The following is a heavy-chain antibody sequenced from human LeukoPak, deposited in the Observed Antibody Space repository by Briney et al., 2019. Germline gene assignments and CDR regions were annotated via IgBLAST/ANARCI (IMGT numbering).Heavy chain of an antibody. CDR2: ISAYNGNT. Sequence: EASVKVSCKASGYTFTSYGISWVRQAPGQGLEWMGWISAYNGNTNYAQKLQGRVTMTTDTSTSTAYMELSRLRSDDTAVYYCARKAPYYYDSSGYSKHAFDIWGQGTMVTVSS. V-gene: IGHV1-18*01. CDR3: ARKAPYYYDSSGYSKHAFDI. CDR1: GYTFTSYG. D-gene: IGHD3-22*01. J-gene: IGHJ3*02.